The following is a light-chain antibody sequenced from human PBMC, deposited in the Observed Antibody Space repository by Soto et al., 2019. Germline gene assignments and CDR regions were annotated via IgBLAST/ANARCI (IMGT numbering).Light chain of an antibody. J-gene: IGKJ3*01. CDR2: WAS. V-gene: IGKV4-1*01. Sequence: DIVMTQSPDSLAVSLGERATINCKSSQSVLYSSNNKNYLAWYQQKPGQPPKLLIYWASTRESGVPDRFSGSGYGPDFTLTISSLQAEDVAVYYCQQYYSTPFTFGPGTKVDIK. CDR1: QSVLYSSNNKNY. CDR3: QQYYSTPFT.